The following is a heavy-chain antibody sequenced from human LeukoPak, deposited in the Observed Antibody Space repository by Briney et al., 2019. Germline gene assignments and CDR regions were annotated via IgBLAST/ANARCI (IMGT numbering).Heavy chain of an antibody. CDR2: IYTSGST. Sequence: SETLSLTCTVSGGSISRYYWSWIRQPPGKGLEWIGYIYTSGSTNYNPSLKGRVTISVDTSKNQFSLKLSSVTAADTAVYYCARHGIRNYYYYYMDVWGKGTTVTVSS. V-gene: IGHV4-4*09. J-gene: IGHJ6*03. D-gene: IGHD5-18*01. CDR3: ARHGIRNYYYYYMDV. CDR1: GGSISRYY.